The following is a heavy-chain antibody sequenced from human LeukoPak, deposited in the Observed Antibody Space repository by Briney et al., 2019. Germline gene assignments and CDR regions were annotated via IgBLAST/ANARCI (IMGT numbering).Heavy chain of an antibody. CDR2: IRYDGSNK. Sequence: GGSLRLSCAASGFTFSSYGMHWVRQAPDKGLEWVAFIRYDGSNKYYADSVKGRFTISRDNSKNTLYLHMNSLRAEDTAVYYCAKASDYYGSGRGNHYYYYGMDVWGQGSTVTVSS. V-gene: IGHV3-30*02. CDR3: AKASDYYGSGRGNHYYYYGMDV. J-gene: IGHJ6*02. CDR1: GFTFSSYG. D-gene: IGHD3-10*01.